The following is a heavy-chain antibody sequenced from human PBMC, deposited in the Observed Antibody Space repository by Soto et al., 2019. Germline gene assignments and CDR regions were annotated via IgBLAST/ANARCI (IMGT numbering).Heavy chain of an antibody. V-gene: IGHV1-69*12. CDR1: GGTFSSYA. Sequence: QVQLVQSGAEVKKPGSSVKVSCKASGGTFSSYAISWVRQAPGQGLEWMGGIIPIFGTANYAQKFQGRVTITADQSTRTAYMELSSLRSEDTAVYYCATTHIVLVPAAYYYGMDVWGQGTTVTVSS. D-gene: IGHD2-2*01. CDR3: ATTHIVLVPAAYYYGMDV. J-gene: IGHJ6*02. CDR2: IIPIFGTA.